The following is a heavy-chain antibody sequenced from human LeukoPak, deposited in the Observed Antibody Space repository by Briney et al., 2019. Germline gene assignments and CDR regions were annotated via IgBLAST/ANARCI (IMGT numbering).Heavy chain of an antibody. CDR2: IYYSGST. J-gene: IGHJ6*04. CDR3: ARDVGSMVRGVNYYYGMDV. D-gene: IGHD3-10*01. V-gene: IGHV4-59*01. CDR1: GGSISSYY. Sequence: SETLSLTCTVSGGSISSYYWSWIRQPPGKGLEWIGYIYYSGSTNYNPSLKSRVTISVDTSKNQSSLKLSSVTAADTAVYYCARDVGSMVRGVNYYYGMDVWGKGTTVTVSS.